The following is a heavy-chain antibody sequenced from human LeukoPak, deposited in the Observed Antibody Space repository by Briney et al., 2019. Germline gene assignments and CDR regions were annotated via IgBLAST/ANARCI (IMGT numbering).Heavy chain of an antibody. CDR1: AFTFSSYS. Sequence: GGSLRLSCAASAFTFSSYSMNWVRQAPGKGVEWVSSISSSSTYIYYADSVKGRFTISRDNAKNSLYLQMNSLRAEDTAVYCCAREVRGVFDYWGQGTLVTVSS. CDR2: ISSSSTYI. J-gene: IGHJ4*02. D-gene: IGHD3-10*01. V-gene: IGHV3-21*01. CDR3: AREVRGVFDY.